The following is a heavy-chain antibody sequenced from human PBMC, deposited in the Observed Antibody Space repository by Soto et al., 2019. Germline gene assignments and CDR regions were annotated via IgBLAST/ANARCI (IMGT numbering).Heavy chain of an antibody. V-gene: IGHV1-3*01. CDR3: AKGGKIAVVVAVYGMDV. CDR1: GYTFSNYA. D-gene: IGHD2-15*01. Sequence: QVHLVQSGAEVKKPGASVKVSCKASGYTFSNYALHWVRQAPGQRLEWMGWINAGNGNTKCSQKLQDRVTMTRDTSAGTAYMELGSLRSEDTAVYYCAKGGKIAVVVAVYGMDVWGQGTTVTVSS. CDR2: INAGNGNT. J-gene: IGHJ6*02.